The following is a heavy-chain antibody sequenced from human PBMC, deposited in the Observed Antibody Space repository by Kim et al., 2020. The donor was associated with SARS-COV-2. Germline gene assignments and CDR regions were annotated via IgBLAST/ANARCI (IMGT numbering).Heavy chain of an antibody. V-gene: IGHV3-23*01. D-gene: IGHD6-13*01. J-gene: IGHJ4*02. CDR2: T. CDR3: AKXESSSWFDY. Sequence: TYYAAPEQGQFTNSRDNSKNTLYLQMNSLRAEDTAVYYCAKXESSSWFDYWGQGTLVTVSS.